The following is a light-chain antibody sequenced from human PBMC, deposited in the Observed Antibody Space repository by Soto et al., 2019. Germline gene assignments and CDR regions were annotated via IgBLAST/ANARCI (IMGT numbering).Light chain of an antibody. V-gene: IGKV1-6*01. CDR2: GTS. CDR3: LQDYDYPRT. CDR1: QGIRSD. Sequence: IQMTQSPSSLSASVGDRVTITCRASQGIRSDLGWYQQRPGEAPKLLIYGTSSLQSGVPSRFSGSGSGTDFTLTISSLQPEDFATYYCLQDYDYPRTFGQGTKVEI. J-gene: IGKJ1*01.